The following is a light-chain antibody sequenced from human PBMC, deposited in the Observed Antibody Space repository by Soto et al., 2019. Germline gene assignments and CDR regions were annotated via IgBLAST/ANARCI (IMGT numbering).Light chain of an antibody. CDR1: QSVTNTY. Sequence: EIVLTQSPGTLSFSPWERATLSCRASQSVTNTYLAWYQQKPGRAPRLLIYGVSSRATGIPDRFSGSGSGTDFTLTISRLEPEDFAVYYCQQYGSSPRTFGQGTKVDIK. CDR3: QQYGSSPRT. J-gene: IGKJ1*01. V-gene: IGKV3-20*01. CDR2: GVS.